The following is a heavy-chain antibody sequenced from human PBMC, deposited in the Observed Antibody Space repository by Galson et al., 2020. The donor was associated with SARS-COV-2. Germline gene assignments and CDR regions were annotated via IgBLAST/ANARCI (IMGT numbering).Heavy chain of an antibody. J-gene: IGHJ6*02. CDR2: ISAGSSYI. CDR1: GFPFSSYS. V-gene: IGHV3-21*01. D-gene: IGHD2-15*01. CDR3: ARVGGMATTPANYFYAGLDV. Sequence: GGSLRLSCAASGFPFSSYSINWVRQAPGKGLEWVSSISAGSSYIYYADSVKGRFTISRDNAKNSLYLQMNSLRADDTAVYYCARVGGMATTPANYFYAGLDVWGQGTTVTVSS.